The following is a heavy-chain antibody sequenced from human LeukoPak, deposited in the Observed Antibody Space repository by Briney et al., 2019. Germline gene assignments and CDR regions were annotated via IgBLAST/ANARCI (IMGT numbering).Heavy chain of an antibody. J-gene: IGHJ4*02. D-gene: IGHD5-24*01. V-gene: IGHV3-53*01. Sequence: PGGSLRLSCAASGFTVSSYYMNWVRQAPGKGLEWVSVIYSGGSTYYADSVKGRFTISRDNSKNTLYLQMNSLRAEDTAVYYCARGPGDGYAYAIFDYWGQGTLVTVSS. CDR1: GFTVSSYY. CDR3: ARGPGDGYAYAIFDY. CDR2: IYSGGST.